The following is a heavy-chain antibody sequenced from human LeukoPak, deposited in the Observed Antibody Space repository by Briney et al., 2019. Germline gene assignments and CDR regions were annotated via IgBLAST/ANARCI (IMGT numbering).Heavy chain of an antibody. D-gene: IGHD3-3*01. CDR2: ISGSGGST. CDR1: GFTFSSYA. V-gene: IGHV3-23*01. Sequence: PGGSLRLSCAASGFTFSSYAMSWVRQAPGKGLEWVSAISGSGGSTYYADSVKGRFTISRDNSKNTLYLQMNSLRAEDTAVYYCAKKYPRDEGSGYPPAFDYWGQGTLVTVSS. J-gene: IGHJ4*02. CDR3: AKKYPRDEGSGYPPAFDY.